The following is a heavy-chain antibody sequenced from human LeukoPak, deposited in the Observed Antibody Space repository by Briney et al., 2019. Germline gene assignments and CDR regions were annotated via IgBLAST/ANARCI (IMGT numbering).Heavy chain of an antibody. CDR3: ARVGWELLNLHFDP. Sequence: PGRSLRLSCVASGFTFSDKWMSWVRQAPGKGPEWVASIKKDGSQKYYVDSVKGRFTISRDNAQNSLYLQMNSLRVEDTAIYSCARVGWELLNLHFDPWGQGTLVTVSS. D-gene: IGHD1-26*01. J-gene: IGHJ5*02. CDR1: GFTFSDKW. V-gene: IGHV3-7*03. CDR2: IKKDGSQK.